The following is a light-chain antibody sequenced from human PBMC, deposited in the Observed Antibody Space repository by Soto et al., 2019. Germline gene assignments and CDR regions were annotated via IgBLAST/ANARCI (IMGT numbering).Light chain of an antibody. CDR2: DVT. J-gene: IGLJ1*01. CDR1: SSEVGGYNY. CDR3: NSYSSTSTYG. V-gene: IGLV2-14*03. Sequence: QSALTQPASVSGSPGQSITISCTGTSSEVGGYNYVSWYQQHPGKAPKLMIYDVTNRPSGVSNRFSGSKSGNTASLTISGLQAEDEADYFCNSYSSTSTYGFGTGTKVTVL.